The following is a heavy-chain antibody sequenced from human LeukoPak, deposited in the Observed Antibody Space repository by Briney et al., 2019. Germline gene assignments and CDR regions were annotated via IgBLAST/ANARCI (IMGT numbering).Heavy chain of an antibody. J-gene: IGHJ4*02. CDR1: GFTFSNSA. CDR3: ARDPLRYLRVGHYDY. Sequence: TGGSLRLSCAASGFTFSNSAMNWVRQVPGKGLEWVSSIDSHIYYAASVRGRFTISRDNARNSVYLQMNSLRVEDTAVYYCARDPLRYLRVGHYDYWGQGTLVAVSS. V-gene: IGHV3-21*01. CDR2: IDSHI. D-gene: IGHD3-9*01.